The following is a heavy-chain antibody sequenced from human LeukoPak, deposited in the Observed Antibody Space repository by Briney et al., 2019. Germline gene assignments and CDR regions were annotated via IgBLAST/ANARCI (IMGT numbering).Heavy chain of an antibody. CDR2: IYYSGST. J-gene: IGHJ3*02. D-gene: IGHD5-18*01. V-gene: IGHV4-39*02. Sequence: PSKTLSLTCTVSGGSISSSSYYWGWIRQPPGKGLEWIGNIYYSGSTYYNPSLKSRVSISVDTSKEHFSLRLSSVTAADTAVYYCARLGGYSYGYSGAFDIWGQGTMVTVSS. CDR1: GGSISSSSYY. CDR3: ARLGGYSYGYSGAFDI.